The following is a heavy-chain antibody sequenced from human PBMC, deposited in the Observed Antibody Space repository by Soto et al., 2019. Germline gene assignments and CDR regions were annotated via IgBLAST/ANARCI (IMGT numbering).Heavy chain of an antibody. CDR2: IQSKTDGEAT. D-gene: IGHD2-8*01. V-gene: IGHV3-15*02. Sequence: EVQLVESGGALVKPGESLRLSCAASGFTFSNAWINWVRQAPGKGLEWVGRIQSKTDGEATQYAAPVKGRITISRDDSKNTLHLQMSSLKTEDTAVYWCTTRFHTNYPGDYRYRDVWGKGTTVIVSS. CDR1: GFTFSNAW. CDR3: TTRFHTNYPGDYRYRDV. J-gene: IGHJ6*03.